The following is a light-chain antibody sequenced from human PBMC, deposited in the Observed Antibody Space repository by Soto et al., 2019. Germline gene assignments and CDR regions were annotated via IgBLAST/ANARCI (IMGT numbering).Light chain of an antibody. CDR3: QQYNQWPRT. V-gene: IGKV3-15*01. CDR2: GAS. Sequence: EIERTQYPATLSVSPGERATLSCRASQSLGTNLAWFQQKPGQVPRLLIHGASTRATGIPARFSGSGSGTDFTLTISSLQSEDFAVYYCQQYNQWPRTFGKGTK. CDR1: QSLGTN. J-gene: IGKJ1*01.